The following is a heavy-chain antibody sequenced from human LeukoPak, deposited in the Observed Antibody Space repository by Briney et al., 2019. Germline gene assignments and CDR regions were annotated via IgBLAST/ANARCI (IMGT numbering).Heavy chain of an antibody. J-gene: IGHJ4*02. CDR2: IYYSGST. D-gene: IGHD3-3*01. CDR1: GGSISSYY. Sequence: PSETLSLTCTVSGGSISSYYWSWIRQPPGKGLEWIGYIYYSGSTNYNPSLKSRVTISVDTSKNYFSLKLSSVTAADTAVYYCARRYDFWRQYYFDYWGQGTLVTVPS. V-gene: IGHV4-59*12. CDR3: ARRYDFWRQYYFDY.